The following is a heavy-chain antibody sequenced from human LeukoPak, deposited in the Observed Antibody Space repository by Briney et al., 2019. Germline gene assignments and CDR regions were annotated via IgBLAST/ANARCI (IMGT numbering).Heavy chain of an antibody. CDR2: ITSSSSYI. J-gene: IGHJ4*02. D-gene: IGHD2-2*01. V-gene: IGHV3-21*04. CDR1: GFTFSSYS. CDR3: EDEPATLDY. Sequence: GGSLRLSCAASGFTFSSYSMNWVRQAPGKGLEWVSSITSSSSYIYYADSEKGRFTISRDNSKNTLYLQMNSLRAEDTAVYYCEDEPATLDYWGQGTLVTVPS.